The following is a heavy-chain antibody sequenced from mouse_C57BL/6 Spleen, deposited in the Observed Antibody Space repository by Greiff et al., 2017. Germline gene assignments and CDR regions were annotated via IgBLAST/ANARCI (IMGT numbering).Heavy chain of an antibody. CDR2: IDPETGGT. J-gene: IGHJ2*01. V-gene: IGHV1-15*01. CDR1: GYTFTDYE. Sequence: QVQLQQSGAELVRPGASVTLSCKASGYTFTDYEMHWVKQTPVHGLEWIGAIDPETGGTAYNQKFKGKAILTADKSSSTAYMELRSLTSEDSAVDYGTRKNFNWDSYYFDYWGQGTTLTVAS. CDR3: TRKNFNWDSYYFDY. D-gene: IGHD4-1*01.